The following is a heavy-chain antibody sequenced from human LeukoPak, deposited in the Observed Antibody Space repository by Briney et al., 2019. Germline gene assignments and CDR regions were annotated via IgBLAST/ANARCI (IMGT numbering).Heavy chain of an antibody. D-gene: IGHD5-24*01. V-gene: IGHV1-69*05. Sequence: ASVKVSCKASRGTFNSYAISWVRQAPGQGLEWLGGIIPIFATTNHAQKFQGRVTITTDESRTTAYMELISLRSEDTAVYYCARGGWVQQKYYIDVWGKGTTVTLSS. J-gene: IGHJ6*03. CDR1: RGTFNSYA. CDR3: ARGGWVQQKYYIDV. CDR2: IIPIFATT.